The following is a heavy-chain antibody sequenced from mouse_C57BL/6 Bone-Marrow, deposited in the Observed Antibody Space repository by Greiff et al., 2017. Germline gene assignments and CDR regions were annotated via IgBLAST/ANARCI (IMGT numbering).Heavy chain of an antibody. J-gene: IGHJ4*01. V-gene: IGHV14-4*01. Sequence: VQLQQSGAELVRPGASVKLSCTASGFNIKDDYMHWVKQRPEQGLEWIGWIDPENGDTEYASKFQGKATITADKSSNTAYLQLSSLTSEDTAVYYCTTFGDYAMDYWGQGTSVTVSS. CDR1: GFNIKDDY. CDR3: TTFGDYAMDY. CDR2: IDPENGDT.